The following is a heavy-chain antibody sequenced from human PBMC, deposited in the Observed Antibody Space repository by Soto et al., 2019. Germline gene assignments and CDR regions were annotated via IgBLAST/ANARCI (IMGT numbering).Heavy chain of an antibody. D-gene: IGHD3-16*02. Sequence: SETLSLTCAVYGGSFSGYYWSWIRQPPGKGLEWIGEINHSGSTNYNPSLKSRVTMSVDTSKNQSSLKLSSVTAADTAVYYCARNSDYVWGSYRYGVGYGMDVWGQGTTVTVSS. CDR2: INHSGST. CDR1: GGSFSGYY. V-gene: IGHV4-34*01. J-gene: IGHJ6*02. CDR3: ARNSDYVWGSYRYGVGYGMDV.